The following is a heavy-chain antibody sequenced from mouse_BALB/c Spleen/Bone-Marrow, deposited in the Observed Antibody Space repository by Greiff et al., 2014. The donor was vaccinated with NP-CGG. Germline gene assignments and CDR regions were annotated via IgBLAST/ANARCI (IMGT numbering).Heavy chain of an antibody. Sequence: LQQSGSELVRPGGSVKLTCKASGHTFTNYWVHWVKQRPGQGLEWIGNIYPGSGSTNYDEKFKRKATLTVDTSSTTAYMQLSSLTTEDSAVYYCTRGKATPYYAMDYWGQGTSVTVSS. V-gene: IGHV1S22*01. D-gene: IGHD2-1*01. CDR3: TRGKATPYYAMDY. J-gene: IGHJ4*01. CDR2: IYPGSGST. CDR1: GHTFTNYW.